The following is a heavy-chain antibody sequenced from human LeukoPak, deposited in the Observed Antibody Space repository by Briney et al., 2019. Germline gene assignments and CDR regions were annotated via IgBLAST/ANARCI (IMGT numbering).Heavy chain of an antibody. Sequence: ASVKVSCKASGYTFTGYYMHWVRQAPGQGLEWMGWINPNSGGTNYAQKFQGRVTMTRDTSISTAYMELSRLRSDDTAVYYCARATYFDGRGYYYYGMDVWGQGTTVTVSS. CDR3: ARATYFDGRGYYYYGMDV. D-gene: IGHD3-22*01. CDR2: INPNSGGT. J-gene: IGHJ6*02. CDR1: GYTFTGYY. V-gene: IGHV1-2*02.